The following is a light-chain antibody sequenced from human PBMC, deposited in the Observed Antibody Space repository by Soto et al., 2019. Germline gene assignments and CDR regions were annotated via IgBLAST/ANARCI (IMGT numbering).Light chain of an antibody. J-gene: IGLJ2*01. CDR3: CSYAGSSTYV. CDR1: NSDIGSYNL. Sequence: QSVLTQPASVSGSPGQSITISCTGTNSDIGSYNLVSWYQQHPGKAPKLIIYEGSKRPSGVSNRFSASKSGNTASLTVSGLQADDEADYYCCSYAGSSTYVFGGGTKLTVL. V-gene: IGLV2-23*01. CDR2: EGS.